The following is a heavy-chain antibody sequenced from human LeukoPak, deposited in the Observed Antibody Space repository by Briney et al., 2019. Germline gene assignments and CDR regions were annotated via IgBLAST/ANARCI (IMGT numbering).Heavy chain of an antibody. J-gene: IGHJ4*02. CDR1: GGSFSGYY. CDR3: ARGGQGYYDYVWGSYRYFDY. V-gene: IGHV4-34*01. Sequence: KPSETLSLTCAVYGGSFSGYYWSWIRQPPGKGLEWIGEINHSGSTNYNPPLKSRVTISVDTSKNQFSLKLSSVTAADTAVYYCARGGQGYYDYVWGSYRYFDYWGQGTLVTVSS. CDR2: INHSGST. D-gene: IGHD3-16*02.